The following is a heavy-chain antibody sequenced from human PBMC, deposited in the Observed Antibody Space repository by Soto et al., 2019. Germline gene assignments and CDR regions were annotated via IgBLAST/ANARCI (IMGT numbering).Heavy chain of an antibody. Sequence: GGSLRLSCAASGFTFSNYGMHWVRQAPGKGLEWVAGIWYDGSNPYYADSVKGRFTISRDSSKNTVYLQINSLRAEDTAVFYCARDRDSGADSGWFHPWGQGTLVTVSS. CDR2: IWYDGSNP. J-gene: IGHJ5*02. V-gene: IGHV3-33*01. CDR3: ARDRDSGADSGWFHP. CDR1: GFTFSNYG. D-gene: IGHD1-26*01.